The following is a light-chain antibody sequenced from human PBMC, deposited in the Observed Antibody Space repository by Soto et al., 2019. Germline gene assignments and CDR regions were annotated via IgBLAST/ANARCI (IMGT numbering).Light chain of an antibody. CDR3: CSSEPESTYV. V-gene: IGLV2-23*01. CDR1: SDDVGAYNS. J-gene: IGLJ1*01. Sequence: QSVLAQPAPVSGSPGQSITISCTGTSDDVGAYNSVSWYQQLPHKAPQVILYKGTQRPSGVSSRFSGSTSGNAASLTISGLQADDEADYFCCSSEPESTYVFGTGTKVTVL. CDR2: KGT.